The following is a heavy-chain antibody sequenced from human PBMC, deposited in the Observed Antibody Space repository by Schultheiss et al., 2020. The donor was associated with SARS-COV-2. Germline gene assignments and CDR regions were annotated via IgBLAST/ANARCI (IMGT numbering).Heavy chain of an antibody. CDR3: ARDVAGREYFDY. CDR1: GGSISSYY. V-gene: IGHV4-59*01. Sequence: SETLSLTCTVSGGSISSYYWSWIRQPPGKGLEWIGYIYYSGSTNYNPSLKSRVTISVDTSKNQFSLKLSSVTAADTAVYYCARDVAGREYFDYWGQGTLVTVS. J-gene: IGHJ4*02. D-gene: IGHD6-19*01. CDR2: IYYSGST.